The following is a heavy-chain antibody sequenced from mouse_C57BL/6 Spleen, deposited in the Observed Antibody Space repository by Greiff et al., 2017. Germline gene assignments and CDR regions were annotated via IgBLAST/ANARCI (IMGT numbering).Heavy chain of an antibody. J-gene: IGHJ2*01. Sequence: QVQLQQPGAELVKPGASVKMSCKASGYTFTSYWITWVKQSPGQGLEWVGDIYPGSGSTNYNEKVKSKATLTVDTSTSTAYMQRSSLTSEDSAVYYWARGGITTVVADYGGQGTTLTVSS. CDR3: ARGGITTVVADY. V-gene: IGHV1-55*01. CDR1: GYTFTSYW. D-gene: IGHD1-1*01. CDR2: IYPGSGST.